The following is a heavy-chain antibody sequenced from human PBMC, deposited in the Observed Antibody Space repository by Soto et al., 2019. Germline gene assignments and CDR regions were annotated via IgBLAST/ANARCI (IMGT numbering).Heavy chain of an antibody. CDR1: GFTFGDYA. J-gene: IGHJ4*02. V-gene: IGHV3-49*03. CDR2: IRSKAYGGTT. D-gene: IGHD6-13*01. Sequence: GGSLRLSCTASGFTFGDYAMSWFRQAPGKGLEWVGFIRSKAYGGTTEYAASVKGRFTISRDDSKSIAYLQMNSLKTEDTAVYYCTRDGSPLLYSSSWYSDYWGQGTLVTVSS. CDR3: TRDGSPLLYSSSWYSDY.